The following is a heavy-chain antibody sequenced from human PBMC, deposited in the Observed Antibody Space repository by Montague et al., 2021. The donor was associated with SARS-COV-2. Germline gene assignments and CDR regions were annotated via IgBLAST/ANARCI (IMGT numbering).Heavy chain of an antibody. Sequence: SETLSLTCAVYGASFSGYYWSWIRQPPGKGLEWIGEINHSGSTNYNPSLKSRATISVDTSKNQFSLKLSSVTAADTAVYYCARGRGTALFRRVYFGMDVWGQGTTVTVSS. CDR3: ARGRGTALFRRVYFGMDV. V-gene: IGHV4-34*01. CDR1: GASFSGYY. J-gene: IGHJ6*02. CDR2: INHSGST. D-gene: IGHD1-1*01.